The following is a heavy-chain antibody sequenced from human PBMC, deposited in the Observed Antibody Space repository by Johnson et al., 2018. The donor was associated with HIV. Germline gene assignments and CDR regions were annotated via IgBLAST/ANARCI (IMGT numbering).Heavy chain of an antibody. D-gene: IGHD6-13*01. CDR3: AREQELIGERAFDI. V-gene: IGHV3-11*04. J-gene: IGHJ3*02. CDR1: GFSFSDYY. CDR2: ISSAASTI. Sequence: QVQLVESGGGVVKPGGSLRLSCAASGFSFSDYYMSWIRQAPGKGLEWVAFISSAASTISYADSVKGRFTISRDNTKNSLFVQMDSLTVEDTAVYYCAREQELIGERAFDIWGQGTMVTVSS.